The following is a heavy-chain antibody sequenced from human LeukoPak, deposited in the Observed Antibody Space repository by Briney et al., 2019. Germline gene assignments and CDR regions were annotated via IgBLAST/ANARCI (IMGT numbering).Heavy chain of an antibody. V-gene: IGHV3-21*04. CDR1: GFTFSRYS. CDR2: ISGSSSYK. Sequence: GGSLRLSCAASGFTFSRYSMNWVRQAPGKGLEWVSSISGSSSYKYYADSVKGRFTISRDNAKNSLYLQMNSLRAEDTALYYCAKDINRGSGWFPHGFDPWGQGTLVTVSS. J-gene: IGHJ5*02. D-gene: IGHD6-19*01. CDR3: AKDINRGSGWFPHGFDP.